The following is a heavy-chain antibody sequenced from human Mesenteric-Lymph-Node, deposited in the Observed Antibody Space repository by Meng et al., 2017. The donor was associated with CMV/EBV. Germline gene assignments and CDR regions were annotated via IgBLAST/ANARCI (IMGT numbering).Heavy chain of an antibody. D-gene: IGHD1-26*01. CDR1: GFTFSSYA. V-gene: IGHV3-23*03. Sequence: GESLKISCAASGFTFSSYAMSWVRQAPGKGLEWVSVIYSGGSSTYYADSVKGRFTISRDNSKNTLYLQMNSLRAEDTAVYYCAKDALGGASDIWGQGTMVTVSS. J-gene: IGHJ3*02. CDR3: AKDALGGASDI. CDR2: IYSGGSST.